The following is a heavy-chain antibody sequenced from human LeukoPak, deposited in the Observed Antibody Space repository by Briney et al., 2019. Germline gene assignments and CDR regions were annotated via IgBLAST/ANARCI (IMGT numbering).Heavy chain of an antibody. Sequence: PGRSLRLSCAASGFTFSSYWVHWIRQAPGKGLVWVSRIYGDGSSTAYADSVKGRFTISRDNSKSTLYLQMNSLRAEDTAVYYCARVAAGGSRAFDIWGQGTMVTVSS. CDR1: GFTFSSYW. CDR2: IYGDGSST. D-gene: IGHD3-10*01. CDR3: ARVAAGGSRAFDI. J-gene: IGHJ3*02. V-gene: IGHV3-74*03.